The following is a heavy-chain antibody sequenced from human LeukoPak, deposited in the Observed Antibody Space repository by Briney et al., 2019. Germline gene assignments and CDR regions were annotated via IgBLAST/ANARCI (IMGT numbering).Heavy chain of an antibody. J-gene: IGHJ5*02. CDR3: ARQALVGTNWFDP. CDR2: ISYSGST. Sequence: SETLSLTCTVSGGSISSYYWTWIRQPPGKGLEWIGYISYSGSTNYNPSLESRLTTSVDTSKNQFSLKLRSVTAADTAVYYCARQALVGTNWFDPWGQGTLVTVSS. V-gene: IGHV4-59*08. D-gene: IGHD3-10*01. CDR1: GGSISSYY.